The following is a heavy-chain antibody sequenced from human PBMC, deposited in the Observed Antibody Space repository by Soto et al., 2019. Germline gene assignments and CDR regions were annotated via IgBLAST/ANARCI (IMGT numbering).Heavy chain of an antibody. Sequence: PGESLKISCKGSGYSFTSYWIGWVRQMPGKGLEWMGIIYPGDSDTRYSPYFQGQVTISADKSISTAYLKWSSLKASDTAMYYCARQGIGAVARWGGVVDIWGQGTMVTVSS. CDR3: ARQGIGAVARWGGVVDI. J-gene: IGHJ3*02. D-gene: IGHD2-8*02. V-gene: IGHV5-51*01. CDR1: GYSFTSYW. CDR2: IYPGDSDT.